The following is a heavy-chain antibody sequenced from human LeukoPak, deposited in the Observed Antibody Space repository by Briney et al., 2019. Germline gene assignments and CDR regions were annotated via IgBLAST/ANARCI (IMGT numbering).Heavy chain of an antibody. J-gene: IGHJ4*02. CDR3: ATIYYYDSSGYLVFVDY. CDR1: GYTLTELS. V-gene: IGHV1-24*01. Sequence: ASVKVSCKVSGYTLTELSMHWVGQAPGKGSEWMGGFDPEDGETIYEQKFQGRVTMTEDTSTDTAYMELSSLRSEDTAVYYCATIYYYDSSGYLVFVDYWGQGTLVTVSS. D-gene: IGHD3-22*01. CDR2: FDPEDGET.